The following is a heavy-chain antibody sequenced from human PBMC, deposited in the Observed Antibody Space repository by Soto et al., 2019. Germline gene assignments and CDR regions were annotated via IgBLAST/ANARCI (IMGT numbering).Heavy chain of an antibody. D-gene: IGHD4-17*01. CDR3: ARYGDLHFDGMAV. V-gene: IGHV4-4*02. CDR2: ISHSGTT. Sequence: QVQLQESGPGLVKPSVTLSLTCAVSGGSISSSNWWPWVRHSPGKGLEWIGEISHSGTTNYNPSLKSRITISLDKSKNQFSLELSSVTAAATAVYYCARYGDLHFDGMAVWGPGTTVTVSS. CDR1: GGSISSSNW. J-gene: IGHJ6*02.